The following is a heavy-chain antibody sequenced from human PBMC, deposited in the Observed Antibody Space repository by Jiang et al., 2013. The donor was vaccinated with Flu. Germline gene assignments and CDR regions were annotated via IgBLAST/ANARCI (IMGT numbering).Heavy chain of an antibody. J-gene: IGHJ5*02. D-gene: IGHD1-26*01. CDR2: IYWDDDK. V-gene: IGHV2-5*02. Sequence: KPTQTLTLTCSFSGFSLTTSEVGVAWIRQPPGKALEMLGIIYWDDDKRYSPSLKSRLTITKDTSKNQVVLTLTNMDPVDTATYFCAHHVADPLHYFDPWGQGILVTVSS. CDR1: GFSLTTSEVG. CDR3: AHHVADPLHYFDP.